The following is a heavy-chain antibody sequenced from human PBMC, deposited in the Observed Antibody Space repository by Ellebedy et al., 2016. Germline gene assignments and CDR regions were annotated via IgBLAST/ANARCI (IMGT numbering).Heavy chain of an antibody. Sequence: GESLKISXAASGIGFSDFFMGWVRRAPGKGLEWVATISAGGETTYLADSVRGRFTVSRDNSEYILYLHMKNLRADDTAVYYCRPGHYANLWGHGTLVTVSS. D-gene: IGHD4-17*01. CDR1: GIGFSDFF. CDR3: RPGHYANL. V-gene: IGHV3-23*01. J-gene: IGHJ5*02. CDR2: ISAGGETT.